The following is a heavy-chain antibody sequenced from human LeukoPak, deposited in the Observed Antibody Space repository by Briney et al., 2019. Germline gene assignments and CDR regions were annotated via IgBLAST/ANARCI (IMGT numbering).Heavy chain of an antibody. CDR1: GGSINNYN. CDR2: IYYSGST. Sequence: SETLSLTCTVSGGSINNYNWSWIRQPPGKGLEWIGYIYYSGSTNYNPSLKSRVTISIDMSNNQLSLKLSSVTAADTAVYYCARDGYGGVAGYFDYWGQGILVTVSS. D-gene: IGHD6-19*01. CDR3: ARDGYGGVAGYFDY. V-gene: IGHV4-59*12. J-gene: IGHJ4*02.